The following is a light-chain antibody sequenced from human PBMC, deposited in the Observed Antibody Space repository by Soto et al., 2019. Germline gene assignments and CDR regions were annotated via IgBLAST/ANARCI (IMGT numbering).Light chain of an antibody. CDR2: GNI. J-gene: IGLJ1*01. CDR1: SSNIGSHT. CDR3: QSYDSTLSARYV. Sequence: QPVLTQPSSASGTPRQSVNISCSGTSSNIGSHTVNWYQQIPGKAPQLFIFGNINRPSGVPDRFSGSKSGTSASLAITGLQAEDEGDYYCQSYDSTLSARYVFGTGTKLTVL. V-gene: IGLV1-40*01.